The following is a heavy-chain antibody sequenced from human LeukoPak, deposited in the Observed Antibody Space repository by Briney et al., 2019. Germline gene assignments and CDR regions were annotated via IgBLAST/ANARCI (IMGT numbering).Heavy chain of an antibody. CDR3: ARSRFWAASLEDWFDP. V-gene: IGHV1-18*01. D-gene: IGHD3-10*01. CDR1: GYIFTSYG. Sequence: ASVKVSCTASGYIFTSYGTSWVRQAPGQGLEWMGWISVYNGNTNFAQKFQDRVTMTTDTSTTTAYMELRSLRSDDTAVYYCARSRFWAASLEDWFDPWGQGTLVTVSS. CDR2: ISVYNGNT. J-gene: IGHJ5*02.